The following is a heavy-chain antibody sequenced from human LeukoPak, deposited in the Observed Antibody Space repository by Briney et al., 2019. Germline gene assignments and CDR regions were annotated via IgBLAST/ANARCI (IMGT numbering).Heavy chain of an antibody. V-gene: IGHV4-38-2*02. CDR3: ARDEEEYSSSSGGVGWFDP. CDR1: GYSINSGYY. J-gene: IGHJ5*02. CDR2: IYHSGST. Sequence: SETLSLTCTVSGYSINSGYYWGWIRPPPGKGLEWIGSIYHSGSTYYNPSLKSRVTISVDTSKNQFSLKLSSVTAADTAVYYCARDEEEYSSSSGGVGWFDPWGQGTLVTVSS. D-gene: IGHD6-6*01.